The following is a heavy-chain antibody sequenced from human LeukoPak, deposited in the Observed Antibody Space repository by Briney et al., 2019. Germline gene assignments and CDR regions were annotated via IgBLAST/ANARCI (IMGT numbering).Heavy chain of an antibody. D-gene: IGHD1-26*01. J-gene: IGHJ3*02. CDR1: GYTFTGYY. CDR2: INPNSGGT. CDR3: ARVSGSYSGAFDI. V-gene: IGHV1-2*06. Sequence: ASVKISCKASGYTFTGYYTHWVRQAPGQGLEWMGRINPNSGGTNYAQKFQGRVTMTRDTSISTAYMELSRLRSDDTAVYYCARVSGSYSGAFDIWGQGTMVTVSS.